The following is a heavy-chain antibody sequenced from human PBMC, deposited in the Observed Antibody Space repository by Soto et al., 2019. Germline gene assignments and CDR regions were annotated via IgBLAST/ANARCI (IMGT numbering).Heavy chain of an antibody. CDR1: GGSIISCDYY. D-gene: IGHD3-3*01. CDR3: ARVPNVLTYYDFWSGYTNNWFDP. J-gene: IGHJ5*02. Sequence: SETLSLTCTVSGGSIISCDYYWSLIRQPPGKGLEWIGYIYYSGSTYYNPSLKSRVTISVDTSKNQFSLKLSSVTAADTAVYYCARVPNVLTYYDFWSGYTNNWFDPWGQGTLVTVSS. CDR2: IYYSGST. V-gene: IGHV4-30-4*01.